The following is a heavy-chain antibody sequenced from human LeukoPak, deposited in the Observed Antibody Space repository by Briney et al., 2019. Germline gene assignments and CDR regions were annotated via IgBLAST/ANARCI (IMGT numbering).Heavy chain of an antibody. CDR2: INSDGSSI. CDR3: ARCTTGRTFGSLREIKRSREIDY. Sequence: GGSLRLSCAASGFTFSSYWMHWVRQAPGKGLVWVSRINSDGSSISYADSVKGRFTISRDNAKNTMYLQMNSLRVEDTAVYYCARCTTGRTFGSLREIKRSREIDYWGQGTLVTVSS. V-gene: IGHV3-74*01. CDR1: GFTFSSYW. D-gene: IGHD1-1*01. J-gene: IGHJ4*02.